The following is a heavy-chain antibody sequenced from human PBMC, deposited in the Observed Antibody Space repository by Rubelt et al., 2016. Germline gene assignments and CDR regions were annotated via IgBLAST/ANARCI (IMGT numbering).Heavy chain of an antibody. J-gene: IGHJ4*02. CDR3: TTGHHCTSTSCYIGY. D-gene: IGHD2-2*01. V-gene: IGHV3-15*01. CDR1: GFTFNNAW. CDR2: IKSKVDGETT. Sequence: EVQLVESGGGLVQPGGSLRLSCAASGFTFNNAWLSWVRQAPGKGLEWVGRIKSKVDGETTDYAATVKGRFTISRDDSKNTLYHQMNSLKTEDTAVYYCTTGHHCTSTSCYIGYWGQGTLVTVSS.